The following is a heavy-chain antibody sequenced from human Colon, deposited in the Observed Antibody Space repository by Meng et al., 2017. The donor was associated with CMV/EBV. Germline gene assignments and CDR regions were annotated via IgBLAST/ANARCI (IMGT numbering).Heavy chain of an antibody. CDR1: GYTFNGYF. CDR2: INPVTGDT. J-gene: IGHJ4*02. V-gene: IGHV1-2*02. Sequence: QAEMVQSGAEVKEPGASVKVSCKTSGYTFNGYFMHWVRQAPGQGLEWMGWINPVTGDTSYAQKFQVRVTMTRDTSISTAYMELSSLRSDDTAVYYCATFGGDFDYWGQGTLVTVSS. CDR3: ATFGGDFDY. D-gene: IGHD3-3*01.